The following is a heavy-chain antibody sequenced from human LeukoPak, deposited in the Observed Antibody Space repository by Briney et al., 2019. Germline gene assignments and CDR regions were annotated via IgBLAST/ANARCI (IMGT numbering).Heavy chain of an antibody. CDR1: GFTFSSYS. V-gene: IGHV3-21*01. D-gene: IGHD4-17*01. CDR2: ISSSSSYI. CDR3: ATRDGDYVYY. J-gene: IGHJ4*02. Sequence: GGSLRLSCAASGFTFSSYSMNWVRQAPGKGLEWVSSISSSSSYINYADSVKGRFTISRDNAKNSLYLQMNSLRAEDTAVYYCATRDGDYVYYWGQGTLVTVSS.